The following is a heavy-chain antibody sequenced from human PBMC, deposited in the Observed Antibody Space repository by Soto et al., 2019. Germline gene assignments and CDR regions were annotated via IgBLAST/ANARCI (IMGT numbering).Heavy chain of an antibody. CDR3: ARDHSPQAVAGHFFDY. CDR2: ISYDGSNK. V-gene: IGHV3-30-3*01. J-gene: IGHJ4*01. D-gene: IGHD6-19*01. Sequence: QVQLVESGGGVVQPGRSLRLSCAASGFTFSSYAMHWVRQAPGKGLEWVAVISYDGSNKYYADSVKGRFTISRDNSKNTLYLQMNILRAEDTAVYYCARDHSPQAVAGHFFDYWGHGTMVTVSS. CDR1: GFTFSSYA.